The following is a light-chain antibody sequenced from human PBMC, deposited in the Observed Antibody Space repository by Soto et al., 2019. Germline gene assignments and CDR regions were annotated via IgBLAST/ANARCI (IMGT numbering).Light chain of an antibody. CDR1: QRVSTN. CDR2: GAS. V-gene: IGKV3-15*01. Sequence: EIVMTQSPATLSVSPGERATLSCRASQRVSTNLAWYQQKPGQAPRLLIYGASTRATGIPARFSGSGSGTEFTLTTGSLQSEDFAVYYCQHYNNWPPYTFGQGTKVDIK. J-gene: IGKJ2*01. CDR3: QHYNNWPPYT.